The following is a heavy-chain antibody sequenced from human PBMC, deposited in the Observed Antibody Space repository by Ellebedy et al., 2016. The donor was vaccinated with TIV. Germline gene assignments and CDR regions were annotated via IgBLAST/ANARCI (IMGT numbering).Heavy chain of an antibody. CDR2: ISTNGATI. CDR3: TRASSSSVIFDF. D-gene: IGHD6-13*01. CDR1: GFTFSTYR. Sequence: GESLKISCAASGFTFSTYRMNWVRQAPGKGLEWVSYISTNGATIHYADSVRGRFTISRDNAKNSLYLQMNSLRDEDTAVYFCTRASSSSVIFDFWGQGTLVTVSS. V-gene: IGHV3-48*02. J-gene: IGHJ4*02.